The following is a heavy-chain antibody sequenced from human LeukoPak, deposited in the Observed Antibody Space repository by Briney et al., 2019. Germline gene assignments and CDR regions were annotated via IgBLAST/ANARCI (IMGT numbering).Heavy chain of an antibody. CDR1: GFTFSSYG. Sequence: GGSLRLSCAASGFTFSSYGMHWVRQAPGKGLEWVAFIRYDGSNKYYADSVKGRFTISRDNSKNTLYLQMNSLRDEDTAVYHCARCSGYGMDVWGQGTTVTV. CDR3: ARCSGYGMDV. CDR2: IRYDGSNK. D-gene: IGHD3-10*02. J-gene: IGHJ6*02. V-gene: IGHV3-30*02.